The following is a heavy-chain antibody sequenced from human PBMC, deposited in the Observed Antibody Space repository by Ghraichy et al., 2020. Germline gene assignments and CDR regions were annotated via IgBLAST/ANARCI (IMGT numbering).Heavy chain of an antibody. D-gene: IGHD1-26*01. CDR1: GFTFSSYG. Sequence: GESLNISCAASGFTFSSYGMHWVRQAPGKGLEWVAVISYDGSNKYYADSVKGRFTISRDNSKNTLYLQMNSLRAEDTAVYYCAKDTRVGHVYYYYGMDVWGQGTTVTVSS. CDR2: ISYDGSNK. V-gene: IGHV3-30*18. CDR3: AKDTRVGHVYYYYGMDV. J-gene: IGHJ6*02.